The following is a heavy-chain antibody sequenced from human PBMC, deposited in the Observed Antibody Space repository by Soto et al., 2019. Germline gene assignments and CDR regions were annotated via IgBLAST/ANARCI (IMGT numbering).Heavy chain of an antibody. J-gene: IGHJ4*02. Sequence: QVYLVQSGSEVEKPGASVKVSCKASGYRFSDYAMQWVRQAPGQRPEWMGWINAGAGKTKYSQKFQGRVTFTRDTSASTAYMELRSLISEDTAVYYCARGVWGSHRYFFDIWGQGTLVTASS. CDR1: GYRFSDYA. D-gene: IGHD3-16*02. V-gene: IGHV1-3*01. CDR3: ARGVWGSHRYFFDI. CDR2: INAGAGKT.